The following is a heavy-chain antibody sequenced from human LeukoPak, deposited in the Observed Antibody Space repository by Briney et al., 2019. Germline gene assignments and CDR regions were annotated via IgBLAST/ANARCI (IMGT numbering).Heavy chain of an antibody. CDR3: VRGFCRGDSCYSAEYFQH. CDR2: IIHNGSS. V-gene: IGHV4-34*01. J-gene: IGHJ1*01. CDR1: GDSFSDYY. Sequence: SETLSLTCDVCGDSFSDYYWTWIRQTPGKGLEWIGEIIHNGSSSANPSLESRVTISVDTSKNRFSLKLTSVTAADTSIYYCVRGFCRGDSCYSAEYFQHWGQGTLVTVSS. D-gene: IGHD2-15*01.